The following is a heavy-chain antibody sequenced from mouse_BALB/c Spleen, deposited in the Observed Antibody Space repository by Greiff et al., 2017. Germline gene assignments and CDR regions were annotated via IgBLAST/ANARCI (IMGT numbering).Heavy chain of an antibody. J-gene: IGHJ4*01. CDR3: ARGGATTVVMDY. D-gene: IGHD1-1*01. V-gene: IGHV1-9*01. CDR1: GYTFSSYW. CDR2: ILPGSGST. Sequence: QVQLKQSGAELMKPGASVKISCKATGYTFSSYWIEWVKQRPGHGLEWIGEILPGSGSTNYNEKFKGKATFTADTSSNTAYMQLSSLTSEDSAVYYCARGGATTVVMDYWGQGTSVTVSS.